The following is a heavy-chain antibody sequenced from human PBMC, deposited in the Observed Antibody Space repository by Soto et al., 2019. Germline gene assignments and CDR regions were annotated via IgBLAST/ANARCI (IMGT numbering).Heavy chain of an antibody. J-gene: IGHJ6*02. V-gene: IGHV4-30-2*01. CDR2: IYDSGST. CDR3: ARGSSSYYDYGMDV. Sequence: WTWIRQPPGKALEWIGNIYDSGSTSNNPSLKSRVTISVDTSKNQFSLRLTSVTAADTAVYFCARGSSSYYDYGMDVWGQGTTVTVSS. D-gene: IGHD6-6*01.